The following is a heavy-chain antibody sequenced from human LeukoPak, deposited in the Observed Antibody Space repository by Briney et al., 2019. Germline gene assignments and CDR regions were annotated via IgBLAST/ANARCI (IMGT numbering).Heavy chain of an antibody. Sequence: PGRSLRLSCAASGFTFSSYAMSWVRQAPGKGLECVSVISGSGGSTYYADSVKGRFTISRDNSMNTLYLQMNSLRAEDTAVYYCAKDLLMVRGVTDYWGQGTLVTVSS. D-gene: IGHD3-10*01. J-gene: IGHJ4*02. V-gene: IGHV3-23*01. CDR2: ISGSGGST. CDR3: AKDLLMVRGVTDY. CDR1: GFTFSSYA.